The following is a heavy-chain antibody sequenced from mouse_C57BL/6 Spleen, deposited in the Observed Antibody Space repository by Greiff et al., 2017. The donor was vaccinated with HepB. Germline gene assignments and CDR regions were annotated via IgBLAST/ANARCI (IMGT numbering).Heavy chain of an antibody. CDR1: GYSFTGYF. V-gene: IGHV1-20*01. Sequence: EVQLQQSGSELVKPGDSVKISCKASGYSFTGYFMNWVMQSHGKSLEWIGRINPYNGDTFYNQKFKGKATLTVDKSSSTAHMELRSLTSEDSAVYYCAREGGYYGPYFDYWGQGTTLTVSS. J-gene: IGHJ2*01. CDR3: AREGGYYGPYFDY. D-gene: IGHD1-1*01. CDR2: INPYNGDT.